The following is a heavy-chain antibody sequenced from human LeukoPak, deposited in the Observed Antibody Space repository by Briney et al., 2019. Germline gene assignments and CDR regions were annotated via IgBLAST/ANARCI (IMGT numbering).Heavy chain of an antibody. V-gene: IGHV4-4*02. CDR1: GGSISNINW. Sequence: SETLSLTCGVSGGSISNINWRSWVRQPPGQGLEWIGEIALTGLTHYNPSLESRVTVSLGKSKNQLSLTLTSVPAADMAVYYCSRENGAFSPFGYWGQGILVTV. CDR2: IALTGLT. CDR3: SRENGAFSPFGY. D-gene: IGHD2-8*01. J-gene: IGHJ4*02.